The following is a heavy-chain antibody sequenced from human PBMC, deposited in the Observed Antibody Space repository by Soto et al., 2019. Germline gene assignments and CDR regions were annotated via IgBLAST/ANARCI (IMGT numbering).Heavy chain of an antibody. V-gene: IGHV3-43*01. CDR3: AKDEGAAVESPGD. Sequence: VGSRIISCAASGFIFDDFTMHWVRLVPGKGLQWVSYINWDGRIAMYADSVKGRFTISRDNTNNHLYLQMNSLRSDDTALYYCAKDEGAAVESPGDWGHGTLVTVSS. J-gene: IGHJ4*01. D-gene: IGHD6-13*01. CDR1: GFIFDDFT. CDR2: INWDGRIA.